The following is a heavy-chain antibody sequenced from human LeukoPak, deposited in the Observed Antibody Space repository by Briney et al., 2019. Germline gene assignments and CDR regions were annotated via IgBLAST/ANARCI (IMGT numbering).Heavy chain of an antibody. CDR2: ISSSSSYI. CDR3: ARDRQQLWLREDYYYYGMDV. V-gene: IGHV3-21*01. D-gene: IGHD5-18*01. Sequence: GGSLRLSCAASGFTFSSYSMNWVRQAPGKGLEWVSSISSSSSYIYYADSVKGRFTISRDNAKNSLCLQMNSLRAEDTAVYYCARDRQQLWLREDYYYYGMDVWGQGTTVTVSS. J-gene: IGHJ6*02. CDR1: GFTFSSYS.